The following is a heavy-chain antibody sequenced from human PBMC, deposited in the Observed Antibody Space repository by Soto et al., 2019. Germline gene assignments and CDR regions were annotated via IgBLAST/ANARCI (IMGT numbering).Heavy chain of an antibody. Sequence: QVQLRESGPGLVKPSETLSLTCTVSSDSIAGENWWSWVRQPPGMGLEWIGEIFHTGGTNYNPSLKSRVTMEVDKAKNQFSLTLISATAADTAVYYCARVFASGSGWMYYFDFWGQGTLVSVSS. CDR2: IFHTGGT. CDR3: ARVFASGSGWMYYFDF. CDR1: SDSIAGENW. D-gene: IGHD6-25*01. J-gene: IGHJ4*02. V-gene: IGHV4-4*02.